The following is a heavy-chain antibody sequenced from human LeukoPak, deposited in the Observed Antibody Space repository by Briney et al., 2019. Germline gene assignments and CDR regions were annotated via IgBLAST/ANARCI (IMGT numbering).Heavy chain of an antibody. D-gene: IGHD3-9*01. J-gene: IGHJ2*01. V-gene: IGHV4-39*07. Sequence: PSETLSLTCTVSGGSISSSSYYWAWIRQPPGKGLEWIGSIYYSGSTYYNPSLKSRVTISVDTSKNQFSLKLSSVTAADTAVYYCARDPGRAGRYFDWLLPNWYFDLWGRGTLVTVSS. CDR2: IYYSGST. CDR1: GGSISSSSYY. CDR3: ARDPGRAGRYFDWLLPNWYFDL.